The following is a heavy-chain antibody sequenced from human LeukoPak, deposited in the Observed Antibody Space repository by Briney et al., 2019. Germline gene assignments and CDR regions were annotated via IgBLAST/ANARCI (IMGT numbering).Heavy chain of an antibody. J-gene: IGHJ4*02. D-gene: IGHD3-10*01. CDR1: GGSLSSYY. Sequence: PSETLSLTCTVSGGSLSSYYWSWIRQPAGKGLDWIGRFYTSGSTNYNPSLKSRVTMSVDTSKNQFSLKLSSATAADTAVYYCARERSGSGSYYSPFDYWGQGTLVTVSS. CDR3: ARERSGSGSYYSPFDY. CDR2: FYTSGST. V-gene: IGHV4-4*07.